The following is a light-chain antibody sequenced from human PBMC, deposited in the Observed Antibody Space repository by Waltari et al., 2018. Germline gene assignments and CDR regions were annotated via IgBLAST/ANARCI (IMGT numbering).Light chain of an antibody. CDR3: AVWDDSLLGRV. Sequence: QSVLTQPPSASGTPGQRVTISCSGSKSNIGSNPVNWYQQFPGTAPKLLIYTNKQRPSGVPDRFSGSKSGTSASLAISGLQSEDEAAYYCAVWDDSLLGRVFGGGTELTVL. CDR1: KSNIGSNP. V-gene: IGLV1-44*01. CDR2: TNK. J-gene: IGLJ3*02.